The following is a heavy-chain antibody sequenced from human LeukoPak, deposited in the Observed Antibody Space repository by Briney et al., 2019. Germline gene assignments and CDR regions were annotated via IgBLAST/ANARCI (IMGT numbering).Heavy chain of an antibody. V-gene: IGHV3-33*01. CDR3: ARAMTTVTTPYLDY. D-gene: IGHD4-17*01. J-gene: IGHJ4*02. CDR2: IWYDGSNK. Sequence: GRSLRLSCAASGFTFSSYGMHWVRLAPGKGLEWVAVIWYDGSNKYYADSVKGRFTISRDNSKNTLYLQMNSLRAEDTAVYYCARAMTTVTTPYLDYWGQGTLVTVSS. CDR1: GFTFSSYG.